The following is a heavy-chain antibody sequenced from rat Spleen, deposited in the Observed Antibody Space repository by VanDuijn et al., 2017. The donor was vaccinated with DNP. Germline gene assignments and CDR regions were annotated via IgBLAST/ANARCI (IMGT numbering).Heavy chain of an antibody. Sequence: EVQLQESGPGLVKPAQSLSLTCSVTGYSITSNYWAWIRKFPGNKMEWMGYISYSGSTSYKPSLKSRISITRDTSKNQFFLQLNPVTTEDTATYYCASGGAGIWFAYWGQGTLVTVSS. CDR2: ISYSGST. D-gene: IGHD4-2*01. CDR3: ASGGAGIWFAY. CDR1: GYSITSNY. J-gene: IGHJ3*01. V-gene: IGHV3-1*01.